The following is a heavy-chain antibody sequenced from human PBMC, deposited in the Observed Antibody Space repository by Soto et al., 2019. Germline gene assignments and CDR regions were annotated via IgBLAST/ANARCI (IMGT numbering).Heavy chain of an antibody. Sequence: PGGSLRLSCAASKFIFSSYAMNWVRQAPGKGLKWVSAISAYGGSTYYADAVKGRFTISRDNSKNTLYLQMNSLRAEDTAVYYCATIGVTAGWGQGTLVTVSS. V-gene: IGHV3-23*01. D-gene: IGHD2-21*02. CDR1: KFIFSSYA. J-gene: IGHJ4*02. CDR2: ISAYGGST. CDR3: ATIGVTAG.